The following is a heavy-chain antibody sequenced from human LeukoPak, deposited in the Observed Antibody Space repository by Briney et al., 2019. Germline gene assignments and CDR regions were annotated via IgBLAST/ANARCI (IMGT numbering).Heavy chain of an antibody. CDR3: ARVPLGY. J-gene: IGHJ4*02. CDR1: GFTFSDHY. D-gene: IGHD7-27*01. V-gene: IGHV3-72*01. CDR2: TRNKANSYTT. Sequence: GGSLRLSCAASGFTFSDHYMDWVRQAPGKGLEWVGRTRNKANSYTTEYAASVKGRFTISRDDSKNSLYLQVNSLKTEDTAVYYCARVPLGYWGQGTLVTVSS.